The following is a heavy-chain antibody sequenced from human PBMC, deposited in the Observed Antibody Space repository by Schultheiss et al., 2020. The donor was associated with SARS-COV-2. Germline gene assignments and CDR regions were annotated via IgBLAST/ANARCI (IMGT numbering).Heavy chain of an antibody. J-gene: IGHJ6*02. CDR1: GYTFATYG. V-gene: IGHV1-18*01. CDR2: ISGYNGDT. Sequence: ASVKVSCKASGYTFATYGINWVRQAPGQGLEWMGWISGYNGDTKYAQKFQGRVIMTADTSSSTVYMDLSSLRSEDTDMYYCARDGSSGWSHNSYDGMDVWGQGTTVTVSS. D-gene: IGHD6-19*01. CDR3: ARDGSSGWSHNSYDGMDV.